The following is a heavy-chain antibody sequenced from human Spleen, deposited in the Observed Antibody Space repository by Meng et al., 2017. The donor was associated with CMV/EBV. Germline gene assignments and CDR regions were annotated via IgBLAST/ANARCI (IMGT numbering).Heavy chain of an antibody. J-gene: IGHJ2*01. D-gene: IGHD2-2*01. CDR1: SNY. CDR2: IYSGGST. Sequence: SNYMSWVRQAPGKGLEWVSVIYSGGSTYYADSVKGRFTISRDNSKNTLYLQMNSLRAEDTAVYYCARGLSPGYCSSTSCSGWYFDLWGRGTLVTVSS. V-gene: IGHV3-53*01. CDR3: ARGLSPGYCSSTSCSGWYFDL.